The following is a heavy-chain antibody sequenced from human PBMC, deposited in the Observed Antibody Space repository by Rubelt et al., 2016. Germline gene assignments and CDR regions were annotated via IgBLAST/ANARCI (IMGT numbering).Heavy chain of an antibody. Sequence: GRGLEWVAVIPFDGSNKYVADPVKGRSTISRDNSKNTLYLKMNSLRAEDTAVYSCAKEWATYYYYGMDVWGQGTTVTVS. CDR2: IPFDGSNK. CDR3: AKEWATYYYYGMDV. J-gene: IGHJ6*02. V-gene: IGHV3-30*18.